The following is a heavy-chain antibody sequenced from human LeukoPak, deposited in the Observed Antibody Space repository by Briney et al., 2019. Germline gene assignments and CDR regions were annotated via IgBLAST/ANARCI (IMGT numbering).Heavy chain of an antibody. CDR1: GFTFSSYS. J-gene: IGHJ3*02. Sequence: GGSLRLSCAASGFTFSSYSMKGVRRARGEGGEWVSLISSSSTTIYHADSVNGRFTISRDNPKNSLYLQMNSLRAEDTAVYYCARDPAGHAFDIWGQGTMAPVS. CDR2: ISSSSTTI. V-gene: IGHV3-48*01. CDR3: ARDPAGHAFDI.